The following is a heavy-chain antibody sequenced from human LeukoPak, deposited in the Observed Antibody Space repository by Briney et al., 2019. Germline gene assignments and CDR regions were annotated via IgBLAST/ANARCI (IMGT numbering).Heavy chain of an antibody. V-gene: IGHV3-23*01. J-gene: IGHJ4*02. CDR3: AKKFPAYDPPC. D-gene: IGHD3-22*01. Sequence: GGSLRLSCAASGFTFSNYAMSWVRQATGKGLEWVSAISGSGGSTYFADSVKGRFTISRDNSKNTLYLQMNSLRAEDTAIYYCAKKFPAYDPPCWGQGTLVTVSS. CDR1: GFTFSNYA. CDR2: ISGSGGST.